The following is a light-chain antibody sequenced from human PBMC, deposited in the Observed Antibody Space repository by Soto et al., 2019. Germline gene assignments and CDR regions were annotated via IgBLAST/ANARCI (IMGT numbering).Light chain of an antibody. CDR2: EVS. V-gene: IGLV2-14*01. CDR3: FSYTSSGTYV. CDR1: SSDVGNYKY. Sequence: QSALTQPPSVSGSPRQSITISCSGTSSDVGNYKYVSWYQQHPGKAPTLMIYEVSNRPSGVSNRFSGSKSGNTGSLTISGLHAEDETDYDCFSYTSSGTYVFGTGTKVTVL. J-gene: IGLJ1*01.